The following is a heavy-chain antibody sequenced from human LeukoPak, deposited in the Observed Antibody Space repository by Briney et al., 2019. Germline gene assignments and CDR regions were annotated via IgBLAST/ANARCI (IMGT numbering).Heavy chain of an antibody. CDR3: ARDREEGSYYYYGMDV. D-gene: IGHD3-10*01. CDR1: GYTFTSYY. J-gene: IGHJ6*02. V-gene: IGHV1-46*01. CDR2: INPSGGST. Sequence: ASVKVSCKASGYTFTSYYMHWVRQAPGQGHEWMGIINPSGGSTSYAQKFQGRVTMTRDTSTSTVYMELSSLRSEDTAVYYCARDREEGSYYYYGMDVWGQGTTVTVSS.